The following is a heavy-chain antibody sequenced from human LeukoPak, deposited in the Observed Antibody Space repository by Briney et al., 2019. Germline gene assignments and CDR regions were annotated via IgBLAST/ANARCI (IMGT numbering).Heavy chain of an antibody. J-gene: IGHJ4*02. V-gene: IGHV3-30*02. Sequence: GGSLRLSCAASGFAFSSYGMHWVRQAPGKGLEWVAFIRYDGSNKYYADSVKGRFTISRDNSKNTLYLQMNSLRAEDTAVYYCARARVGVAGFFDYWGQGTLVTVSS. CDR3: ARARVGVAGFFDY. D-gene: IGHD1-26*01. CDR2: IRYDGSNK. CDR1: GFAFSSYG.